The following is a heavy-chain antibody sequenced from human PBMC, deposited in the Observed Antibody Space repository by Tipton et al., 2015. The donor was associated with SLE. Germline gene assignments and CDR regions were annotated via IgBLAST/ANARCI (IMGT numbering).Heavy chain of an antibody. J-gene: IGHJ4*02. CDR1: GGSISSGSYY. Sequence: TLSLTCTVSGGSISSGSYYWSWIRQPAGKGLEWIGRIYTSGSTNYNPSLKSRVTISVDTSKNQFSLKLSSVTAADTAVYYCARYRAAGYFDNWGQGTLVTVSS. D-gene: IGHD6-13*01. CDR2: IYTSGST. V-gene: IGHV4-61*02. CDR3: ARYRAAGYFDN.